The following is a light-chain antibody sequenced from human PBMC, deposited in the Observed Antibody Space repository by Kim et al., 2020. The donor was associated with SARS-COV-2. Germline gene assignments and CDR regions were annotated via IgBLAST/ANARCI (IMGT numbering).Light chain of an antibody. CDR2: YDS. J-gene: IGLJ3*02. CDR1: NLGDKS. CDR3: QVWDSGSDHWV. Sequence: SYELTQPPSESVAPGKTANISCGGNNLGDKSVQXYQQKPGQAPILVIFYDSDRPSGIPERFSGSTSGNTATLTISRVEVGDEADYYCQVWDSGSDHWVFG. V-gene: IGLV3-21*04.